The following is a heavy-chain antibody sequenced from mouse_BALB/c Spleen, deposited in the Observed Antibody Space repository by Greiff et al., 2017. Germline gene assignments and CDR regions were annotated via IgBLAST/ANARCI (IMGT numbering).Heavy chain of an antibody. CDR3: ARDGGSSGSMDY. CDR1: GYTFTAYA. V-gene: IGHV1S137*01. CDR2: ISTYYGDA. Sequence: VQLQQSGAELVRPGVSVKISCKASGYTFTAYAMNWVKQSHAKSLEWIGVISTYYGDASYNQKFKGKATMTVDKSSSTAYMELARLTSEDSAIYYCARDGGSSGSMDYWGQGTTVTVSS. D-gene: IGHD1-1*01. J-gene: IGHJ4*01.